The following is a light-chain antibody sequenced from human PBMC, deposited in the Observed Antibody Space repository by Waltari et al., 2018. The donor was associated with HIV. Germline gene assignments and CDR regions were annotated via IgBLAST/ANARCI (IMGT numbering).Light chain of an antibody. J-gene: IGLJ2*01. CDR1: NSDVGGYNY. CDR2: EVT. CDR3: SSYTPTSTVV. V-gene: IGLV2-14*01. Sequence: QSALTQPASVSGSPGQSITISCIGTNSDVGGYNYVSWYQQHPGKAPKLLIYEVTNRPSGISNRFSGSKSGNTASLTISGLQAEDEADYYCSSYTPTSTVVFGGGTKL.